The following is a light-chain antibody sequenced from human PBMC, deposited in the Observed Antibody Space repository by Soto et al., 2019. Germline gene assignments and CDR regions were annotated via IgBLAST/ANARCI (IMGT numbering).Light chain of an antibody. V-gene: IGLV4-69*01. CDR3: QTWGTGIHV. CDR2: LNSDGSH. CDR1: SGHSSYA. Sequence: QPVLTQSPSASSSLGASVELTCTLRSGHSSYAIAWHQQQPEKGPRYLMNLNSDGSHSKGDGIPDRFSGSSSGAERYLTISSLQSEDEADYYCQTWGTGIHVFGGGTKLTVL. J-gene: IGLJ2*01.